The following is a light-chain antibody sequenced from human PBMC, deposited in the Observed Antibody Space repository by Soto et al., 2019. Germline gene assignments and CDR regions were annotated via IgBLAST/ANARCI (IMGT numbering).Light chain of an antibody. CDR3: LQALQTPIT. V-gene: IGKV2-28*01. CDR1: QSLLHSNGYNY. J-gene: IGKJ5*01. Sequence: DIVMTQSPLSLPVTPGEPASISCRSSQSLLHSNGYNYVDWYLQKPGQSPQLLLYLPSNRASGVPDRFSGSGSGKHFTRKISRVEVEDVGVYYCLQALQTPITLGQGPRLEIK. CDR2: LPS.